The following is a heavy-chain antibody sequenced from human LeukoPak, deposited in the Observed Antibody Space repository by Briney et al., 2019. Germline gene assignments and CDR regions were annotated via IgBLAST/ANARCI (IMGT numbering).Heavy chain of an antibody. D-gene: IGHD3-3*01. CDR2: TYYRSKWYN. CDR1: GDSVSSNSAA. CDR3: AREPHPGDFWSGYGGANYYYYYMDV. V-gene: IGHV6-1*01. Sequence: SQTLSLTCAISGDSVSSNSAAWNWIRQSPSRGLEWLGRTYYRSKWYNDYAVSVKSRIAINPDTSKNQFSLQLNSVTPEDTAVYYCAREPHPGDFWSGYGGANYYYYYMDVWGKGTTVTVSS. J-gene: IGHJ6*03.